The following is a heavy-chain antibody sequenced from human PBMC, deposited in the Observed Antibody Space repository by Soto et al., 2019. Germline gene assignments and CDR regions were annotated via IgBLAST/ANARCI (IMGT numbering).Heavy chain of an antibody. CDR2: IDWDDDK. CDR3: AWIGIDRSGHSGYDWDYFDY. D-gene: IGHD5-12*01. J-gene: IGHJ4*02. V-gene: IGHV2-70*04. Sequence: VSGPTLVNPTQTLTLTCTFSGFSLSTSGMRVSWIRQPPGKALEWLARIDWDDDKFYSTSLKTRLTISKDTSKNQVVLTMTNMDPVDTATYYCAWIGIDRSGHSGYDWDYFDYWGQGTLVTVSS. CDR1: GFSLSTSGMR.